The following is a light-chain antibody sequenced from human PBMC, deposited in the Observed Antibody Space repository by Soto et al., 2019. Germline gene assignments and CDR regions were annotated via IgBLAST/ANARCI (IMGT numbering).Light chain of an antibody. J-gene: IGKJ1*01. Sequence: DIQMTQSPSTLSASVGDRVTITCRASQTISNWLAWYQQKPGEAPKLLIYKASDLEAGVPSRFSGSGSGTEFTLTISSLQPDDFATYYCQQYDTYSTFGQGTKVAIK. CDR1: QTISNW. V-gene: IGKV1-5*03. CDR2: KAS. CDR3: QQYDTYST.